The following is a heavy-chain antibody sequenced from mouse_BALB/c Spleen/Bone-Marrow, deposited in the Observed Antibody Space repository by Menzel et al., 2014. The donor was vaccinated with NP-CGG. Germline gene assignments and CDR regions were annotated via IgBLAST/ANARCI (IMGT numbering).Heavy chain of an antibody. CDR1: GVTFSNYW. D-gene: IGHD2-10*02. CDR2: IRLKSNNYET. V-gene: IGHV6-6*02. J-gene: IGHJ3*01. Sequence: DVHLVESGGGLVQPGGSMKFSCVATGVTFSNYWMNWVRQSPERGLEWVAEIRLKSNNYETHYAESVKGRFTNSRDDSKSRVYLQMNNLRAEDTGIYYCMYGNPFAYWGQGTLVTVSA. CDR3: MYGNPFAY.